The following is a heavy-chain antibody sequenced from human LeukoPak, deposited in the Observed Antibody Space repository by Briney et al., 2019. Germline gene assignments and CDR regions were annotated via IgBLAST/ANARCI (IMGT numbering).Heavy chain of an antibody. J-gene: IGHJ6*03. CDR1: SFTFSSYV. CDR3: AKKLGDGGNFYYYYYMDV. Sequence: PGGSLRLSCGASSFTFSSYVMSWVRQAPGKGLEWVAFIRYDGRNEYYADSVKGRFAISRDNSRNTLYLQMNSLRAEDTAVYYCAKKLGDGGNFYYYYYMDVWGEGTTVAISS. CDR2: IRYDGRNE. V-gene: IGHV3-30*02. D-gene: IGHD4-23*01.